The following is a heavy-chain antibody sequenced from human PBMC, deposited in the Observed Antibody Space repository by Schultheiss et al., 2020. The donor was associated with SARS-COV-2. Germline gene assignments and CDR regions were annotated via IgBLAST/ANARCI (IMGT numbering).Heavy chain of an antibody. CDR1: GGSVSSGSYY. J-gene: IGHJ6*02. V-gene: IGHV4-61*01. Sequence: SETLSLTCTVSGGSVSSGSYYWSWIRQPPGKGLEWIGEINHSGSTNYNPSLKSRVTMSVDTSKNQFSLKLSSVTAADTAVYYCARDGVKVAVGATVTSYYYYGMDVWGQGTTVTVSS. CDR2: INHSGST. D-gene: IGHD4-17*01. CDR3: ARDGVKVAVGATVTSYYYYGMDV.